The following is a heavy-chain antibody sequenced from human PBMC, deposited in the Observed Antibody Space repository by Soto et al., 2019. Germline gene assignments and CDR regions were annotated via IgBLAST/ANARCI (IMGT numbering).Heavy chain of an antibody. CDR2: INPNSGVT. CDR1: GYTFSDYY. V-gene: IGHV1-2*02. CDR3: ARPKLNGVCCNNWFDP. J-gene: IGHJ5*02. D-gene: IGHD2-8*01. Sequence: ASVKVSCKASGYTFSDYYMHWVRQAPGQGLEWMGWINPNSGVTKYAQKFQGRVTMTRDTSISTAYMELSRLRSDDAAVYYCARPKLNGVCCNNWFDPWGRGTQVTVSS.